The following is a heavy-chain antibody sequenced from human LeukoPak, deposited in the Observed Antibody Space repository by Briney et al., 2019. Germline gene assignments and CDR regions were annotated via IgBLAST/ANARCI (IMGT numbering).Heavy chain of an antibody. CDR2: INHSGST. D-gene: IGHD3-22*01. J-gene: IGHJ4*02. Sequence: SETLSLTCTVSGGSISSYYWSWIRQPPGKGLEWIGEINHSGSTNYNPSLKSRVTISVDTSKNQFSLKLSSVTAADTAVYYCARGRGYYDSSGLYYWGQGTLVTVSS. CDR3: ARGRGYYDSSGLYY. V-gene: IGHV4-34*01. CDR1: GGSISSYY.